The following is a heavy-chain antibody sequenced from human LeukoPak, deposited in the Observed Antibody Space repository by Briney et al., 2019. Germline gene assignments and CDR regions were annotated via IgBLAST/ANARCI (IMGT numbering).Heavy chain of an antibody. D-gene: IGHD1-26*01. CDR1: GFTFSSNW. CDR3: VRDLGGRSGH. V-gene: IGHV3-74*01. Sequence: PGGSLRLSCAASGFTFSSNWMHWVRQAPGKGLVWVSRINEDGSTTNYADSVKGRSTILRDNAKNTLYLQMNSLRAGDTAVYYCVRDLGGRSGHWGQGTLVTVSS. CDR2: INEDGSTT. J-gene: IGHJ4*02.